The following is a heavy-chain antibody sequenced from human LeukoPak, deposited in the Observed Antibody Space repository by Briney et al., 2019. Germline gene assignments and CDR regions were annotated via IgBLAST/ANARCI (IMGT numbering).Heavy chain of an antibody. D-gene: IGHD6-6*01. J-gene: IGHJ4*02. CDR3: ARTSIAARSFDY. CDR2: IYYSGST. V-gene: IGHV4-59*08. CDR1: GGSISSYY. Sequence: SETLSLTCTVSGGSISSYYWSWIRQPPGKGLEWIGYIYYSGSTNYNPSLKSRVTISVDTSKSQFSLKLSSVTAADTAVYYCARTSIAARSFDYWGQGTLVTVSS.